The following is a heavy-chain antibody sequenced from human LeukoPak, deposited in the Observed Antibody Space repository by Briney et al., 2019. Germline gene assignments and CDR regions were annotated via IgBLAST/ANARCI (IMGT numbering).Heavy chain of an antibody. D-gene: IGHD3-22*01. CDR3: ASYYDSSGYHPSRFDY. J-gene: IGHJ4*02. V-gene: IGHV1-2*02. Sequence: ASVKVSCKASGYTFTGYYMHWVRQAPGQGLEWMGWINPASGATYYAQKFQDRVTMTRDTSITTGYMELSRLISDDTAMYYCASYYDSSGYHPSRFDYWRQGTLVTVSS. CDR1: GYTFTGYY. CDR2: INPASGAT.